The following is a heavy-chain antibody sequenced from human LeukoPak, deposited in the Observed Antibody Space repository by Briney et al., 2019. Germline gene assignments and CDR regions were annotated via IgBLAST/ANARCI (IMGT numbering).Heavy chain of an antibody. CDR3: AKDHPYYYYDSSGYASDY. V-gene: IGHV3-23*01. CDR1: GFTFSSYA. Sequence: GGSLRLSCAASGFTFSSYAMSWVRQAPVKGLEWVSAISGSGGSTYYADSVKGRFTISRDNSKNTLYLQMNSLRAEDTAVYYCAKDHPYYYYDSSGYASDYWGQGTLVTVSS. D-gene: IGHD3-22*01. J-gene: IGHJ4*02. CDR2: ISGSGGST.